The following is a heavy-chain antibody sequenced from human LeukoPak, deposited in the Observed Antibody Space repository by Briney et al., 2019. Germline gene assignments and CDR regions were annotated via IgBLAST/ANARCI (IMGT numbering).Heavy chain of an antibody. D-gene: IGHD6-19*01. CDR1: GGSISSSSYY. J-gene: IGHJ4*02. CDR3: ARHSSERIAVAGRAGYYFDY. Sequence: SETLSLTCTVSGGSISSSSYYWGWIRQPPGKGLEWIGSIYYSGSTYYNPSLKSRVTISVDTSKNQFSLKLSSVTAADTAVYYCARHSSERIAVAGRAGYYFDYWGQGTLVTVSS. V-gene: IGHV4-39*01. CDR2: IYYSGST.